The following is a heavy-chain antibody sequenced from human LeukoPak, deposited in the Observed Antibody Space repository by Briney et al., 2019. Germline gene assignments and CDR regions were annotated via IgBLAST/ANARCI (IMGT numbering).Heavy chain of an antibody. J-gene: IGHJ5*02. CDR1: GYTFTGYY. CDR3: ARDAAYQLLSLGWFDP. Sequence: ASVKVSCKASGYTFTGYYMHWVRQAPGQGLEWMGWINPNSGGTNYAQKFQGRVTMTRDTSISTAYMELSRLRSDDTAVYYCARDAAYQLLSLGWFDPWGQGTLVTVSS. D-gene: IGHD2-2*01. CDR2: INPNSGGT. V-gene: IGHV1-2*02.